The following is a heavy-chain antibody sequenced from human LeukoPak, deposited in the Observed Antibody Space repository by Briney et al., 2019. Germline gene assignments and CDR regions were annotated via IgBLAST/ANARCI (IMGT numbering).Heavy chain of an antibody. CDR2: INSDGSST. CDR3: ARARIRYGSGSYDFEP. Sequence: GGSLRLSCAASGFTVSSNYMSWVRQAPGKGLVWVSRINSDGSSTSYADSVKGRFTISRDNAKNTLYLQMNSLRVEDTAVYYCARARIRYGSGSYDFEPWGQGTLVTVSS. D-gene: IGHD3-10*01. V-gene: IGHV3-74*01. J-gene: IGHJ5*02. CDR1: GFTVSSNY.